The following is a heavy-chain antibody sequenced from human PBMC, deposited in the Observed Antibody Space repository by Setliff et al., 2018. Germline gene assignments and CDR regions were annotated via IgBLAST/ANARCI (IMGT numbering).Heavy chain of an antibody. D-gene: IGHD1-26*01. Sequence: PSETLSLTCSLSGVTIGGNNYYYWAWIRQPPGKGLEWIGTISYSGGVFYNPSLKSRVTISVDTSTNQFSLRLTFLTAADTAVYFCARDNTILGATDHWGQGTLVTVSS. CDR1: GVTIGGNNYYY. V-gene: IGHV4-39*07. CDR3: ARDNTILGATDH. CDR2: ISYSGGV. J-gene: IGHJ5*02.